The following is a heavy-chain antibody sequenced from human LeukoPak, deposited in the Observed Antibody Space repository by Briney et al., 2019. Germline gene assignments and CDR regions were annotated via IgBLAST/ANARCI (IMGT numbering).Heavy chain of an antibody. CDR1: GYTFTNYA. CDR2: INTNTGNP. J-gene: IGHJ4*02. CDR3: ARQGPGYCSSTSCYGVGY. V-gene: IGHV7-4-1*02. Sequence: ASVKVSCKASGYTFTNYAMNWVRQAPGQGLQWMGWINTNTGNPTYAQGFTGRFVFSLDTSVSTAYLQISSLKAEDTAVYYCARQGPGYCSSTSCYGVGYWGQGTLVTVSS. D-gene: IGHD2-2*01.